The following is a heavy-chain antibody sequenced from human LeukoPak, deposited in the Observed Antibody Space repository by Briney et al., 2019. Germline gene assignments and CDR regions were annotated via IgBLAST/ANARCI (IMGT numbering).Heavy chain of an antibody. CDR2: ISYDGSNK. CDR1: GFTFSSYA. J-gene: IGHJ6*02. V-gene: IGHV3-30*04. CDR3: AKDQVDIVVVPAAIDTYYYYGMDV. Sequence: KPGGSLRLSCAASGFTFSSYAMHWVRQAPGKGLEWVAVISYDGSNKYYADSVKGRFTISRDNSKNTLYLQMNSLRAEDTAVYYCAKDQVDIVVVPAAIDTYYYYGMDVWGQGTTVTVSS. D-gene: IGHD2-2*02.